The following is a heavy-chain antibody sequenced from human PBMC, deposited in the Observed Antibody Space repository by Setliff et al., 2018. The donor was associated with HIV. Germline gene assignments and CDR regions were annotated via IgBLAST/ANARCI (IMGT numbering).Heavy chain of an antibody. Sequence: PSETLSLTCTVSGYSISSGYYWGWIRQPPGKGLEWIGSIYHSGSTYYNPSLKSRVTISVDTSRNQFSLRLSSVTAADTAVYYCARAKQWLAELDYWGQGTLVAVSS. CDR3: ARAKQWLAELDY. CDR2: IYHSGST. CDR1: GYSISSGYY. D-gene: IGHD6-19*01. J-gene: IGHJ4*02. V-gene: IGHV4-38-2*02.